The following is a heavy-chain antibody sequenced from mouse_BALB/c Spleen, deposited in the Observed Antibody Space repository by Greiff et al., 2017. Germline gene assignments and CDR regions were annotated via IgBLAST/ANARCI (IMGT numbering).Heavy chain of an antibody. Sequence: EVMLVESGGGLVKPGGSLKLSCAASGFTFSSYAMSWVRQTPEKRLEWVASISSGGSTYYPDSVKGRFTISRDNARNILYLQMSSLRSEDTAMYYCARGRYGNYFFDYWGQGTTLTVSS. CDR2: ISSGGST. CDR3: ARGRYGNYFFDY. V-gene: IGHV5-6-5*01. J-gene: IGHJ2*01. CDR1: GFTFSSYA. D-gene: IGHD2-1*01.